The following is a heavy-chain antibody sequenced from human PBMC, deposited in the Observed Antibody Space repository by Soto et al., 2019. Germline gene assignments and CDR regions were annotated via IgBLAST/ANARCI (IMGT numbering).Heavy chain of an antibody. D-gene: IGHD2-15*01. CDR1: GFTFSSYD. CDR2: ISYDGSNK. CDR3: AKDFLSDIVSPFDP. J-gene: IGHJ5*02. Sequence: PGGSLRLSCAASGFTFSSYDMHWVRQATGKGLEWVAVISYDGSNKYYADSVKGRFTISRDNSKNTLYLQMNSLRAEDTVVYYCAKDFLSDIVSPFDPWGQGTLVTVSS. V-gene: IGHV3-30*18.